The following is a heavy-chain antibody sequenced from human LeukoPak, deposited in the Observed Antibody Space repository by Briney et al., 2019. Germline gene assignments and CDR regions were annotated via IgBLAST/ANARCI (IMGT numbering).Heavy chain of an antibody. D-gene: IGHD2-15*01. CDR3: ARAGDIVVVVAATGWAHFDY. Sequence: PGGSLRLSCAASGFTFSAFWMHWVRQAPGKGLVWVSRINSDDSRTTYADSVKGRFTISRDNAKNTLYLQMNSLRAEDTAVYYCARAGDIVVVVAATGWAHFDYWGQGTLVTVSS. CDR1: GFTFSAFW. CDR2: INSDDSRT. J-gene: IGHJ4*02. V-gene: IGHV3-74*01.